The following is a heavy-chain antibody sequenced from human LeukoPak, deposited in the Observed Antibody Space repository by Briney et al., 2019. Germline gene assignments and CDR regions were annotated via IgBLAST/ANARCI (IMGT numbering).Heavy chain of an antibody. CDR2: ISGSGDTT. Sequence: GGSVRLSCAASGLTFSSYAMSWVRQAPGKGLEWVSTISGSGDTTYYADSVKGRFTISRDNSKNTLYLQMNSLRAEDTALYYCAKDKNTVGATHFDYWGQGTLVTVSS. V-gene: IGHV3-23*01. CDR1: GLTFSSYA. CDR3: AKDKNTVGATHFDY. D-gene: IGHD1-26*01. J-gene: IGHJ4*02.